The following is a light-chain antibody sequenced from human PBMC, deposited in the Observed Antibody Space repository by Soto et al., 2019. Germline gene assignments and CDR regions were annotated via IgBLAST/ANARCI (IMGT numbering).Light chain of an antibody. J-gene: IGLJ3*02. CDR2: NDD. CDR1: ISNIGKDT. Sequence: QSVLTQPPSVSGTPGLRVNISCSGGISNIGKDTVNWYQQLPGTAPKLLMFNDDKRPSGVPDRFSGYRSGTSASLAISGLQSDEEAVDFGATWDDSLNGGVFGGGTKLTVL. CDR3: ATWDDSLNGGV. V-gene: IGLV1-44*01.